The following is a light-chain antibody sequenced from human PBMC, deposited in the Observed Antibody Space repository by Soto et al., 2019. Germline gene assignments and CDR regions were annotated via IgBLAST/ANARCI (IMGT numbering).Light chain of an antibody. CDR1: QSVSSSY. Sequence: EIVLTQSPGTLSLSPGERATLSCRASQSVSSSYLAWYQQKPGQAPRLLIYGASSRATSIPDRFSGSGSETEFTLTISRLETEDFAEYYCQQYGSSLVTFGQGTKVEIK. J-gene: IGKJ1*01. CDR2: GAS. CDR3: QQYGSSLVT. V-gene: IGKV3-20*01.